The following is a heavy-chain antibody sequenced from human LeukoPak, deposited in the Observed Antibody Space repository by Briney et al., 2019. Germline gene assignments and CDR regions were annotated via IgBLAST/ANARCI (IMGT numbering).Heavy chain of an antibody. Sequence: SQTLSLTCAISGDSVSSNSATWSWIRQPPSRGLEWLGRTYYRSKWYNDYAVSVKGRITINPDTSKNQFSLQLSSVTPEDTAVYYCARVVMVGAPRFDYWGQGTLVTVSS. D-gene: IGHD2-15*01. J-gene: IGHJ4*01. CDR2: TYYRSKWYN. CDR3: ARVVMVGAPRFDY. CDR1: GDSVSSNSAT. V-gene: IGHV6-1*01.